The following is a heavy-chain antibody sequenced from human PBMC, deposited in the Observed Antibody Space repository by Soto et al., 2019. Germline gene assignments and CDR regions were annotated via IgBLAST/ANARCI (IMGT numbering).Heavy chain of an antibody. V-gene: IGHV1-69*13. CDR1: GGTFSSYA. J-gene: IGHJ3*02. D-gene: IGHD3-22*01. CDR2: IIPIFGTA. CDR3: ASPQLDYYDSSGPDAFDI. Sequence: SVKVSCKASGGTFSSYAISWVRQAPGQGLEWMGGIIPIFGTANYAQKFQGRVTITADESTSTAYMELSSLRSEDTAVYYCASPQLDYYDSSGPDAFDIWGQGTMVTVSS.